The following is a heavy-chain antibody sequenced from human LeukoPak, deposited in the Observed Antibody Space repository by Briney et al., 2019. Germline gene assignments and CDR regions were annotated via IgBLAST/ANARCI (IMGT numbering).Heavy chain of an antibody. Sequence: ASVKVSCKASGYTFTGYYMHWVRQAPGQGLEWMGRINPNSGGTNYAQKFQGRVTMTRDTSTSTAYMELSRLRSDDTAVYYCARGTIRGVVVTATFDYWGQGTLVTVSS. CDR3: ARGTIRGVVVTATFDY. J-gene: IGHJ4*02. CDR2: INPNSGGT. V-gene: IGHV1-2*06. CDR1: GYTFTGYY. D-gene: IGHD2-21*02.